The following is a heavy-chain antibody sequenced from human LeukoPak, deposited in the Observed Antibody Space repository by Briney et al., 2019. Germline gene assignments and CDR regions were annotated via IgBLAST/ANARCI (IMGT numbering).Heavy chain of an antibody. V-gene: IGHV3-74*01. CDR2: LSDDGSTP. D-gene: IGHD1-26*01. Sequence: PGGSLRLSCAASGFTFSSYWMHWVRHAPGKGLVWVSQLSDDGSTPYYADSVKGRFTISRDNAKNTLYLQINSLRAEATSVYYCVRGSRGWHGIDYWGQGTLVTVSS. J-gene: IGHJ4*02. CDR3: VRGSRGWHGIDY. CDR1: GFTFSSYW.